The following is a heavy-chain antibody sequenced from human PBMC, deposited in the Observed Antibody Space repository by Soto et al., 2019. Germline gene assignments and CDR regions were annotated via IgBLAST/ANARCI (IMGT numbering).Heavy chain of an antibody. J-gene: IGHJ5*02. CDR2: IYYSGST. Sequence: PSETLSLTCTVSGGSISSYYWSWIRQPPGKGLGWIGYIYYSGSTNYNPSLKSRVTISVDTSKNQFSLKLSSVNAADTAVYYCARVAGYSSSWYWDGWFDPWGQGTRVTDSS. D-gene: IGHD6-13*01. CDR1: GGSISSYY. CDR3: ARVAGYSSSWYWDGWFDP. V-gene: IGHV4-59*01.